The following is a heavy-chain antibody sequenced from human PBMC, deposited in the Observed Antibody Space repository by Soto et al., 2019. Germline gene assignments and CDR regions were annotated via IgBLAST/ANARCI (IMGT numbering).Heavy chain of an antibody. CDR2: VNPNGGAT. Sequence: QVQLVQSGAEVKKPGASVKVSCKTSGYSFTNFYIHWVRRAPGQGFEWMGIVNPNGGATHYPQKXRXXXTXXKDTSTSTVYMELSSLGSEDTAVYYCARDPSPQHYENHFDHWGQGTLVTVSS. J-gene: IGHJ4*02. CDR3: ARDPSPQHYENHFDH. V-gene: IGHV1-46*03. CDR1: GYSFTNFY. D-gene: IGHD3-3*01.